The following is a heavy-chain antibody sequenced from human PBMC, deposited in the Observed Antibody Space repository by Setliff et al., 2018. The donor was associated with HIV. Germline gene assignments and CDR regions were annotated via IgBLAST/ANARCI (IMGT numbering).Heavy chain of an antibody. Sequence: GSLRLSCAASGFTFSSYWMHWVRQAPGKGLVWVSRINSDGSSTSYADSVKGRFTISRDNAKNTLYLQMNSRRAEDTAVYYCARDPDTSNKIDYWGQGTLVTVSS. D-gene: IGHD5-18*01. J-gene: IGHJ4*02. CDR2: INSDGSST. CDR3: ARDPDTSNKIDY. CDR1: GFTFSSYW. V-gene: IGHV3-74*01.